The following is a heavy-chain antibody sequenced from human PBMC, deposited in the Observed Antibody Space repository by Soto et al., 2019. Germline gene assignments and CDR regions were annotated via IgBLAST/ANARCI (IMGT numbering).Heavy chain of an antibody. CDR1: GGSISSGDYY. Sequence: SETLSLTCTVSGGSISSGDYYWSWIRQPPGKGLEWIGYIYYSGSTYYNPSLKSRVTISVDTSKNQFSLKLSSVTAADTAVYYCARVGLDSSGYYSYYYYGMDVWGQGTTVTVSS. CDR3: ARVGLDSSGYYSYYYYGMDV. CDR2: IYYSGST. V-gene: IGHV4-30-4*02. D-gene: IGHD3-22*01. J-gene: IGHJ6*02.